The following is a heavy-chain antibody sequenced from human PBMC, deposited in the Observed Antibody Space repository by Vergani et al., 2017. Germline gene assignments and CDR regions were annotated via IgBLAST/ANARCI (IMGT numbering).Heavy chain of an antibody. Sequence: QVQLLESGGGVVQPGRSLRLSSAASGFTFNQYGMHCVRPAPGKGLGWVTVTWYDGNNKQYADSGMGRFTISRDNSKSTMYRQMNSLRHEDTSVYYCAGDLPLRYNRFDPWGQGTLVTVSS. CDR2: TWYDGNNK. V-gene: IGHV3-33*01. J-gene: IGHJ5*02. CDR1: GFTFNQYG. CDR3: AGDLPLRYNRFDP. D-gene: IGHD1-14*01.